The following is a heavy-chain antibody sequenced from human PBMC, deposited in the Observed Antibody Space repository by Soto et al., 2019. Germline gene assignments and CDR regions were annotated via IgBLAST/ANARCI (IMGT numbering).Heavy chain of an antibody. D-gene: IGHD3-10*01. CDR2: IIPILGIV. CDR1: GGTFSSYS. J-gene: IGHJ5*02. V-gene: IGHV1-69*04. Sequence: QVQLVQSGTEVKKPGSSVKVSCKASGGTFSSYSFSWVRQAPGQGLEWMGRIIPILGIVNYAQNFQGRVTITADKSTSTAYMALSSLKSEDTAMYYCATDQGSGNYLLDPWGQGTLVTVSS. CDR3: ATDQGSGNYLLDP.